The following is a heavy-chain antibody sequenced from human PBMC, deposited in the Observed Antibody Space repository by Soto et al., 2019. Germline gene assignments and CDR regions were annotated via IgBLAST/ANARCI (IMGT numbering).Heavy chain of an antibody. CDR1: GGTFSSYT. V-gene: IGHV1-69*02. D-gene: IGHD2-2*01. J-gene: IGHJ6*02. Sequence: SVKVSCKASGGTFSSYTISWVRQAPGQGLEWMGRIIPILGIANYARKFQGRVTITADKSTSTAYMELSSLRSEDTAVYYCASRTVPAAREGSGYYYYYGMDVWGQGTTVTVS. CDR3: ASRTVPAAREGSGYYYYYGMDV. CDR2: IIPILGIA.